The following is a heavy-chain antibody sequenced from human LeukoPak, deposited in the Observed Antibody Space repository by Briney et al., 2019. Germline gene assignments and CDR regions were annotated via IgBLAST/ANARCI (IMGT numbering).Heavy chain of an antibody. V-gene: IGHV1-46*01. Sequence: ASVKVSCKASGYTFTSYYMHWVRQAPGQGLEWMGIINPSGGSTSYAQKFQGRVTMTRDTSTSTVYMELSSLRSEDTAVYYCARSYSSSWYEVEPRNWFDPWGQGTLVTVSS. J-gene: IGHJ5*02. CDR1: GYTFTSYY. CDR3: ARSYSSSWYEVEPRNWFDP. CDR2: INPSGGST. D-gene: IGHD6-13*01.